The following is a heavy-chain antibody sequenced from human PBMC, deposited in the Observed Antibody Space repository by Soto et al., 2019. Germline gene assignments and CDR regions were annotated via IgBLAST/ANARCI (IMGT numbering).Heavy chain of an antibody. Sequence: PSETLSLTCTVSGGSISSYYWSWIRQPPGKGLEWIGYIYYSGSTNYNPSLKSRVTISVDTSKNQFSLKLSSVTAADTAVYYCARYSNWNGISWFDPWGQGTLVTVSS. CDR1: GGSISSYY. D-gene: IGHD1-20*01. CDR3: ARYSNWNGISWFDP. CDR2: IYYSGST. V-gene: IGHV4-59*08. J-gene: IGHJ5*02.